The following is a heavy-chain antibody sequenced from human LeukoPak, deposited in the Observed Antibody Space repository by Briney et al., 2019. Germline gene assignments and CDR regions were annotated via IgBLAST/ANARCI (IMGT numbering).Heavy chain of an antibody. Sequence: SDTLSLTCTVSGGSMTTYYWGWIRQPPGKGLEWIGSIYYSGSTYYNPSLKSRVTISVDTSKNQFSLKLSSVTAADTAVYYCARDADYDFWSGYSYYMDVWGKGTTVTVSS. D-gene: IGHD3-3*01. CDR2: IYYSGST. J-gene: IGHJ6*03. CDR3: ARDADYDFWSGYSYYMDV. CDR1: GGSMTTYY. V-gene: IGHV4-39*07.